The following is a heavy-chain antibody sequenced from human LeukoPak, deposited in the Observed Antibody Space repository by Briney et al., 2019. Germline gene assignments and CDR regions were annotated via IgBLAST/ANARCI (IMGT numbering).Heavy chain of an antibody. V-gene: IGHV1-18*01. CDR2: ISAYNGNT. Sequence: ASVKVSCKASGYTFTSYGISWVRQAPGQGLEWMGWISAYNGNTNYAQKLQGRVTMTTDTSTSTAYMELRSLRSDDTAVYYCARVQYYYDSSGYYGGDYWGQGTLVTVSS. CDR1: GYTFTSYG. D-gene: IGHD3-22*01. CDR3: ARVQYYYDSSGYYGGDY. J-gene: IGHJ4*02.